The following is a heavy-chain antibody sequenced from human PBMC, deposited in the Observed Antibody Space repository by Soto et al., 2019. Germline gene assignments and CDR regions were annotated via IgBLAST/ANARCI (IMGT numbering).Heavy chain of an antibody. V-gene: IGHV1-2*02. CDR2: INPTTGGT. J-gene: IGHJ6*02. D-gene: IGHD3-16*02. CDR1: GYTFTAYY. Sequence: QVQLVQSGAEVKKPGASVKVSCKASGYTFTAYYIHWVRQAPGQGLEWIGWINPTTGGTNYAQNFQGRATMTRDTSISTAFMELSRLRSDDTALYYCAAIVITPLYYYSGVDVWGQGTTVTVSS. CDR3: AAIVITPLYYYSGVDV.